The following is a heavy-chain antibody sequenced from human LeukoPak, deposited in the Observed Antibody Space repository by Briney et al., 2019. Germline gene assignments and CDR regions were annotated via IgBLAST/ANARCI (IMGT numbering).Heavy chain of an antibody. CDR3: ARPLWFGELDAFDI. V-gene: IGHV3-7*01. CDR2: IKQDGSEK. CDR1: GFTFSSYW. Sequence: GGSLRLSCAASGFTFSSYWMSWVRQAPGKGLEWVANIKQDGSEKYYVDSVKGRFTISRDNAKNSLYLQMNSLRAEDTAVYYCARPLWFGELDAFDIWGQGTMVTVSS. J-gene: IGHJ3*02. D-gene: IGHD3-10*01.